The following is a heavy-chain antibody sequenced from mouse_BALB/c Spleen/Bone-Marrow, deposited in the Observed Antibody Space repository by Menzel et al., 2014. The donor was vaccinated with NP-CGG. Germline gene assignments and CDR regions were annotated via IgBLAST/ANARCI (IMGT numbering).Heavy chain of an antibody. J-gene: IGHJ4*01. CDR1: GYSITSDYA. CDR2: ISYSGIT. Sequence: EVKLMESGPGLVKPSQSLSLTCTFTGYSITSDYAWNWIRQFPGNKLEWMGYISYSGITSYNPSLKSRISITRDTSKNQFFLQLNSVTTEDTATYYCARRYYAMDYWGQGTSVTVSS. CDR3: ARRYYAMDY. V-gene: IGHV3-2*02.